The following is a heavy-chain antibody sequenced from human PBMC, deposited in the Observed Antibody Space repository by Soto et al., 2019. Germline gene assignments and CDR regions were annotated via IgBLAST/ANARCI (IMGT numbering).Heavy chain of an antibody. CDR3: ARVDSSGSYFDS. Sequence: SETLSLTCTVSGGSISSYYWSWIRQPPGKGLEWIEYIYYTGSTNYNPSLKSRVTLSADTSKNQFSLKLSSVTAADTAMYYCARVDSSGSYFDSWGQGTLVTVSS. CDR2: IYYTGST. D-gene: IGHD3-22*01. CDR1: GGSISSYY. J-gene: IGHJ4*02. V-gene: IGHV4-59*01.